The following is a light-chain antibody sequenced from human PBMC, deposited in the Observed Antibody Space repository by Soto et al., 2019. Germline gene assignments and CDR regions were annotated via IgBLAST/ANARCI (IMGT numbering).Light chain of an antibody. CDR2: DTS. Sequence: QAVVTQEPSRTLSPGGTVTLTCGSSTGAVTSGHYPYWFQQKPGQAPRTLIYDTSNKHSWTPARFSGSLLGGKAALTLSGAQPEDETEYYCLLSYSGARGVFGGGTKVTIL. V-gene: IGLV7-46*01. J-gene: IGLJ2*01. CDR1: TGAVTSGHY. CDR3: LLSYSGARGV.